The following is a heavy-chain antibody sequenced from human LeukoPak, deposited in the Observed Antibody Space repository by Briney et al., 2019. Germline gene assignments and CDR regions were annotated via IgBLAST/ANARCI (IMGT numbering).Heavy chain of an antibody. D-gene: IGHD6-19*01. CDR1: GGSISSYY. Sequence: SETLSLTCTVSGGSISSYYWSWIRQPPGKGLEWIGYIYYSGSTNYNPSLKSRVTMSVDTSKNQFSLKLSSVTAADTAVYYCARALFADSSGWQFDYWGQGTLVTVSS. CDR3: ARALFADSSGWQFDY. CDR2: IYYSGST. V-gene: IGHV4-59*12. J-gene: IGHJ4*02.